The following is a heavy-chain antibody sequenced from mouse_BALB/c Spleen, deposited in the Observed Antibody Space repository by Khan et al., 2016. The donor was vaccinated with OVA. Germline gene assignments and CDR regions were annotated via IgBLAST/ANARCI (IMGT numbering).Heavy chain of an antibody. CDR1: GYTFTNYG. CDR2: INTYTGEP. CDR3: ARISSYWYSDV. V-gene: IGHV9-1*02. Sequence: QIQLVQSGPELKKPGETVKISCKASGYTFTNYGMNWVKQAPGKGLKWMGWINTYTGEPTYADDFKGRFVFSLETSASTAYLQISNLKNEDMTTYFCARISSYWYSDVWGAGTPVTVSS. J-gene: IGHJ1*01.